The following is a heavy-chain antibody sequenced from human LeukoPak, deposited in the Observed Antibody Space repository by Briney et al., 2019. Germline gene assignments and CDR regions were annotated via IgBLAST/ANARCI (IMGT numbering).Heavy chain of an antibody. Sequence: ASVKVSCKASGYTFNGYYMHWVRQAPGQGLGWMGWINPNSGGTKYAQKFQDRVTMTRDTSIATAYMELSRLRSDDTAVYYCARARTMIVEDYFDYWGQGTLVTVSS. V-gene: IGHV1-2*02. CDR2: INPNSGGT. CDR3: ARARTMIVEDYFDY. D-gene: IGHD3-22*01. J-gene: IGHJ4*02. CDR1: GYTFNGYY.